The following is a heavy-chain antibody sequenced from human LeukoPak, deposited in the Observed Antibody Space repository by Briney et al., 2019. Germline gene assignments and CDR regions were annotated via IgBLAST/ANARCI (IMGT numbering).Heavy chain of an antibody. Sequence: GASVKLSCKASGGTFSSYAISWVRQAPGQGLEWMGGIIPIFGTANYAQKFQGRVTITADESTSTAYMELSSLRSEDTAVYYCARVYAPDYYYYYMDVWGKGPTGAVSS. CDR2: IIPIFGTA. CDR1: GGTFSSYA. V-gene: IGHV1-69*13. J-gene: IGHJ6*03. D-gene: IGHD5/OR15-5a*01. CDR3: ARVYAPDYYYYYMDV.